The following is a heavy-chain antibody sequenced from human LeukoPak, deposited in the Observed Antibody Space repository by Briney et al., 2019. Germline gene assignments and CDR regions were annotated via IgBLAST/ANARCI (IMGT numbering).Heavy chain of an antibody. CDR3: ARDDYYDSSGLDY. J-gene: IGHJ4*02. V-gene: IGHV3-23*01. Sequence: GGSLRLSCAASGFTFSSYAMSWVRQAPGKGLEWVSGISGSGGRTYYADSVKGRFTISRDNSKNTVYLQINSLRAEDTAVYYCARDDYYDSSGLDYWGQGTLVTVSS. CDR1: GFTFSSYA. CDR2: ISGSGGRT. D-gene: IGHD3-22*01.